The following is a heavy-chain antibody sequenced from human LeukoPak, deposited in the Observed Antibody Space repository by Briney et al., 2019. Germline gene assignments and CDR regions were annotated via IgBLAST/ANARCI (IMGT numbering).Heavy chain of an antibody. D-gene: IGHD3-3*01. CDR1: GFTFSSYS. J-gene: IGHJ5*01. CDR2: ISSSSSYI. Sequence: GGSLRLSCAASGFTFSSYSMNWVRQAPGKGLEWVSSISSSSSYIYYADSVKGRFTISRDNAKNSLYLQMNSLRAEDTAVYYCSSVYSTIFGVVRNWFDSWGQGTLVTVSS. CDR3: SSVYSTIFGVVRNWFDS. V-gene: IGHV3-21*01.